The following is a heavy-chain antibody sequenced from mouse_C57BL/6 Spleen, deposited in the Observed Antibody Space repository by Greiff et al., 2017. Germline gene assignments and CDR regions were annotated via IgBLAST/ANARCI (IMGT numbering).Heavy chain of an antibody. CDR3: ARSWDGWFAY. Sequence: VQLVESGAELVKPGASVKISCKASGYAFSSYWMNWVKQRPGKGLEWIGQIYPGDGDTNYNGKVKGKATLTADKSSSTAYMQLRSLTSEDSAVYFCARSWDGWFAYWGQGTLVTVSA. J-gene: IGHJ3*01. V-gene: IGHV1-80*01. CDR2: IYPGDGDT. CDR1: GYAFSSYW. D-gene: IGHD4-1*01.